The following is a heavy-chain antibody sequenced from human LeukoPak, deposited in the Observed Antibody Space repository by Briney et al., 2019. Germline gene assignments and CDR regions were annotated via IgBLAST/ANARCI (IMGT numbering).Heavy chain of an antibody. CDR2: ISYDGSNK. D-gene: IGHD2-2*02. CDR1: GFTFSSYA. V-gene: IGHV3-30-3*01. CDR3: ARDRTRWDIVVVPAAIFDY. Sequence: GRSLRLSRAASGFTFSSYAMHWVRQAPGKGLEWVAVISYDGSNKYYADSVKGRFTISRDNSKNTLYLQMNSLRAEDTAVYYCARDRTRWDIVVVPAAIFDYWGQGTLVTVSS. J-gene: IGHJ4*02.